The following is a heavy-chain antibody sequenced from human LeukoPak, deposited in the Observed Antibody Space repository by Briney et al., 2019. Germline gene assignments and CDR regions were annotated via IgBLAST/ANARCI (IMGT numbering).Heavy chain of an antibody. CDR3: VRVGHEYYDSSDCYDTTGDF. CDR1: GFIFSDHW. V-gene: IGHV3-7*01. J-gene: IGHJ4*02. CDR2: IKPDGTEK. D-gene: IGHD3-22*01. Sequence: GGSLRLSCAASGFIFSDHWMSWVRQTPGKGLEWVANIKPDGTEKYYEDSVKGRLTISRDNAQNSLYLHLNSLRAEDTAVYYCVRVGHEYYDSSDCYDTTGDFWGQGTLVTVSS.